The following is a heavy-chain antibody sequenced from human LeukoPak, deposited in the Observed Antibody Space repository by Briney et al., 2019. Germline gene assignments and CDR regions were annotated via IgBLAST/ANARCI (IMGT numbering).Heavy chain of an antibody. CDR3: AKETSDYALTN. V-gene: IGHV3-30*18. D-gene: IGHD4-17*01. J-gene: IGHJ4*02. Sequence: GGSLRLSCAAPGFTFSSYGMHWVRQAPGNGLEWVAVISYDGSNKYYADSVKGRFTISRDNSKNTLYLQMNSLRAEDTAVYYCAKETSDYALTNWGQGTLVTVSS. CDR1: GFTFSSYG. CDR2: ISYDGSNK.